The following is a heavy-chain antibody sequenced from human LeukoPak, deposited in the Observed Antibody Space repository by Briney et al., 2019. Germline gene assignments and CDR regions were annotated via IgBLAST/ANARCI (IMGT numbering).Heavy chain of an antibody. CDR3: ARQPPHERKVVAAHFDY. Sequence: PGESLKISCKGSGYSFTTYWIGWVRQMPGKGLEWMGVIYPGDSDTRYSPSFQGQVTISADKSISTAYLHWSSLKASDTAMYYCARQPPHERKVVAAHFDYWGQGTLVTVSS. J-gene: IGHJ4*02. CDR2: IYPGDSDT. D-gene: IGHD6-19*01. V-gene: IGHV5-51*01. CDR1: GYSFTTYW.